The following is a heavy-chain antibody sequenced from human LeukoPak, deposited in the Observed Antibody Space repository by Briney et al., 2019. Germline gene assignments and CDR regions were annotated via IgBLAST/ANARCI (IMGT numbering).Heavy chain of an antibody. CDR2: INPNSGGT. Sequence: ASVKVSCTASGYTFIGYYMHWVRQAPGQGLEWMGWINPNSGGTNYAQKFQGRVTMTRDTSISTAYMELSRLRSDDTAVYYCARDRMYYDILTGYYPNYYFDYWGQGTLVTVSS. D-gene: IGHD3-9*01. CDR3: ARDRMYYDILTGYYPNYYFDY. J-gene: IGHJ4*02. CDR1: GYTFIGYY. V-gene: IGHV1-2*02.